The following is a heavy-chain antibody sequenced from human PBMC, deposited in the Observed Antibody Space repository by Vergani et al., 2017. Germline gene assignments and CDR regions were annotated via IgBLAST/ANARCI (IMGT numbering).Heavy chain of an antibody. D-gene: IGHD2-2*01. CDR3: VYRETVCRTTGCFYPFCYYYFIDV. Sequence: QITLKESGPTLVKPTQTLTLTCTFSGFSLNTRGVSVAWIRQPPGKALDWLALIYWNEDQHYSPSLNNRVTITKDTSKNQVVLTMTNMDYVDTGTYYCVYRETVCRTTGCFYPFCYYYFIDVWGKGTTVTVSS. CDR2: IYWNEDQ. CDR1: GFSLNTRGVS. J-gene: IGHJ6*03. V-gene: IGHV2-5*04.